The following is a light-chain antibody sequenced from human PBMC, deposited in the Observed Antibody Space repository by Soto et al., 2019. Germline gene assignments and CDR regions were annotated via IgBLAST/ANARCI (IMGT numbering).Light chain of an antibody. V-gene: IGLV2-14*01. CDR2: EVS. Sequence: QSALTQPASVSGSPGQSITISCTGTSSDVGGYNYVSWYQQHPGKAPKLMIYEVSNRPSGVSNRFSGSKSGNTASLTISGLQAEDEADYYCSSYTIVSTLVFGGGTQLTVL. CDR3: SSYTIVSTLV. CDR1: SSDVGGYNY. J-gene: IGLJ2*01.